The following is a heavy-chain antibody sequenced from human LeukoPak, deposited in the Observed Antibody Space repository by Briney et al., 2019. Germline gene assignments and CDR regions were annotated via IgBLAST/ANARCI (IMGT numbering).Heavy chain of an antibody. CDR1: GFTFDDYA. CDR2: ISRNSGSI. V-gene: IGHV3-9*03. Sequence: PGGSLRLSCAASGFTFDDYAMHWVRQAPGKGLEWVSGISRNSGSIGYADSVKGRFTISRDNAKNSLYLQMNSLRAEDMALYYCAKGGVAVAGTVDYWGQGTLVTVSS. CDR3: AKGGVAVAGTVDY. J-gene: IGHJ4*02. D-gene: IGHD6-19*01.